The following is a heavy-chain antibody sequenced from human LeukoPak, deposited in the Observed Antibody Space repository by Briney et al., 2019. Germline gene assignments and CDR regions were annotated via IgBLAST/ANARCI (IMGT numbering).Heavy chain of an antibody. CDR2: ISVGSNYI. J-gene: IGHJ4*02. CDR3: AILRRNSDRSGYYYYYDY. V-gene: IGHV3-21*01. CDR1: GDTFSSYS. D-gene: IGHD3-22*01. Sequence: GGSLRLSCAASGDTFSSYSINWVRQAPGKGLEWVSSISVGSNYIYYADSVRGRFSISRDDARNSLYLQMDSLRGDDTAVYYCAILRRNSDRSGYYYYYDYWGQGTLVTVSS.